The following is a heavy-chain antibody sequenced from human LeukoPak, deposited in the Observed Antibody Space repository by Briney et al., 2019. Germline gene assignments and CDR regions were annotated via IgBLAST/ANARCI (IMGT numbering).Heavy chain of an antibody. CDR2: INPNSGGT. D-gene: IGHD3-16*01. CDR1: GGTFSSYG. J-gene: IGHJ6*02. CDR3: ARDLSSVSHYYYGMDV. V-gene: IGHV1-2*02. Sequence: ASVKVSCKASGGTFSSYGISWVRQAPGQGLEWMGWINPNSGGTNYAQKFQGRVTMTRDTSISTAYMELSRLRSDDTAVYYCARDLSSVSHYYYGMDVWGQGTTVTVSS.